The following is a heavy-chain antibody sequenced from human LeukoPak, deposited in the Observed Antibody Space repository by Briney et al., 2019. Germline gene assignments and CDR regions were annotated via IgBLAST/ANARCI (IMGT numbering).Heavy chain of an antibody. J-gene: IGHJ6*02. Sequence: ASVKVSCKASGYTFTGYYMHWVRQAPGQGLEWMGWINPNSGGTNYAQKFQGRVTMTRDTSISTAYMELSRLRSDDTAVYYCARARRYGSGSYLYHYGMDVWGQGTTVAVSS. CDR3: ARARRYGSGSYLYHYGMDV. CDR1: GYTFTGYY. CDR2: INPNSGGT. D-gene: IGHD3-10*01. V-gene: IGHV1-2*02.